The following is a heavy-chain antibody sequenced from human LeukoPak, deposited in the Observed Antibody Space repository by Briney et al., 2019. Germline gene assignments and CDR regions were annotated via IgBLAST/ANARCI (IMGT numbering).Heavy chain of an antibody. J-gene: IGHJ5*02. CDR1: GGSISSYY. CDR2: IYTSGST. V-gene: IGHV4-4*07. D-gene: IGHD3-16*01. CDR3: ARSPLFGGWFDP. Sequence: SETLSLTCTVSGGSISSYYWSWIRQPAGKGLEWIGRIYTSGSTNYNPSLKSRVTMSVDTSKTAADTAVYYCARSPLFGGWFDPWGQGTLVTVSS.